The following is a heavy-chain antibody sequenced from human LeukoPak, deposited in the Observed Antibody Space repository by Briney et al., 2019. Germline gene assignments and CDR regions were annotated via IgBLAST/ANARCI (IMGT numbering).Heavy chain of an antibody. CDR1: GGSFSGYY. CDR3: ARESDSSGSLMTRVDY. Sequence: PSETLSLTCAVYGGSFSGYYWSWVRQPPGKGLEWIGEINHSGSTNYNPSLKSRVTISVDTSKNQFSLKLSSVTAADTAVYYRARESDSSGSLMTRVDYWGQGTLVTVSS. V-gene: IGHV4-34*01. D-gene: IGHD3-22*01. CDR2: INHSGST. J-gene: IGHJ4*02.